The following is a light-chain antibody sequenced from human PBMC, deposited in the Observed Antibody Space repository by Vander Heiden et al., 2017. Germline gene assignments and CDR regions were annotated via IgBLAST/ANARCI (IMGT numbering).Light chain of an antibody. J-gene: IGKJ2*01. CDR3: QQYASSVIYT. V-gene: IGKV3-20*01. CDR1: TIIGIQD. CDR2: GAS. Sequence: DIVLTRSPTPLSLPPGESATLSCCTSTIIGIQDLAWYQQKTRQAPSILINGASSRATGSPARFSGSGSGTDFTLTISRLEAEDFAVDYCQQYASSVIYTFGQGTKLEI.